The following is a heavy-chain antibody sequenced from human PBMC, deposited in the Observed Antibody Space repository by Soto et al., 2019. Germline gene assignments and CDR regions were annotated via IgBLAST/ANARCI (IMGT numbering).Heavy chain of an antibody. J-gene: IGHJ6*02. V-gene: IGHV1-2*02. CDR1: GYTFTGYY. Sequence: QVQLVQSGAEVKKPGASVKVSCKASGYTFTGYYMHWVRQAPGQGLEWMGWIKTNSGGTNYAQKLQCRLNMTRDTSLSTAYMELSRLRSDDTAMYYCAVENIVVVPAATEFYYYYGMDVWGQGTTVTVSS. CDR3: AVENIVVVPAATEFYYYYGMDV. CDR2: IKTNSGGT. D-gene: IGHD2-2*01.